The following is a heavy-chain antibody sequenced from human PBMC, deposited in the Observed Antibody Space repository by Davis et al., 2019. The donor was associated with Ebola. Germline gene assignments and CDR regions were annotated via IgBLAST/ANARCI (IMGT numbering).Heavy chain of an antibody. D-gene: IGHD1-7*01. V-gene: IGHV5-51*01. CDR3: ARLKSGTIDF. CDR1: EYSFTSHW. J-gene: IGHJ4*02. CDR2: IYSDDSDT. Sequence: PGGSLRLSCKVSEYSFTSHWFGWVRQMPGKGLEYMGIIYSDDSDTRYSPSFQGQVTISADMSINTAYLQWNSLKASDTAMYYCARLKSGTIDFWGQGTLVTVSS.